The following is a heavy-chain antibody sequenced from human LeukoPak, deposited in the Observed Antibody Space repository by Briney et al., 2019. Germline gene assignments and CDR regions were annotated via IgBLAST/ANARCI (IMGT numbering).Heavy chain of an antibody. Sequence: SETLSLTCAVYGGSFSGYYWSWIRQPPGKGLEWIGEINHSGSTNYNPSLKSRVTISVDTSENQFSLKLSSVTAADTAVYYCARGRYCSGGSCYNNWFDPWGQGTLVTVSS. CDR3: ARGRYCSGGSCYNNWFDP. V-gene: IGHV4-34*01. CDR1: GGSFSGYY. CDR2: INHSGST. J-gene: IGHJ5*02. D-gene: IGHD2-15*01.